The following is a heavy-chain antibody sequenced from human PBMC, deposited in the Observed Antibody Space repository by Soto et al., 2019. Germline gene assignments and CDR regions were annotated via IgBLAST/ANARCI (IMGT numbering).Heavy chain of an antibody. CDR2: IIPIFGTA. J-gene: IGHJ6*02. CDR1: GGSYTIRS. CDR3: ASHWGQAKRYYYYGMDV. V-gene: IGHV1-69*13. D-gene: IGHD7-27*01. Sequence: SVNLSCTASGGSYTIRSISCVRQEPGQGLEWMGGIIPIFGTADYAQKFQGRITITADESTSTAYMELSSLRSEDTAVYYCASHWGQAKRYYYYGMDVWGQGTTVTVSS.